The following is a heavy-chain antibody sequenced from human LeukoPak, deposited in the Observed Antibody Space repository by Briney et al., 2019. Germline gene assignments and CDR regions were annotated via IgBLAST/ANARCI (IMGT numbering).Heavy chain of an antibody. Sequence: SETLSLTCIVSGASLSNYYWSWIRQPAGKGLELIGRIYTSGSTNYNPSFKSRVTMSVDTSKNQFSLNLSSVTAADTAMYYCARGSLAPDYWGQGTLVTVSS. V-gene: IGHV4-4*07. CDR1: GASLSNYY. J-gene: IGHJ4*02. D-gene: IGHD2-15*01. CDR3: ARGSLAPDY. CDR2: IYTSGST.